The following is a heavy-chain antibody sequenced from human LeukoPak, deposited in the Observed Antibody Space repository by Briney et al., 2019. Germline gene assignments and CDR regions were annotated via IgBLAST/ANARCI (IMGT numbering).Heavy chain of an antibody. D-gene: IGHD3/OR15-3a*01. CDR2: IYTSGST. J-gene: IGHJ3*02. CDR1: GGSFSSYY. V-gene: IGHV4-4*07. Sequence: PSETLSLTCTVSGGSFSSYYWSWIRQPAGKGLEWIGRIYTSGSTNYNPSLKSRVTMSVDTSKNQFSLKLSSVTAADTAVYYCARNGAVDWDAEYAFDIWGQGTWVTVSS. CDR3: ARNGAVDWDAEYAFDI.